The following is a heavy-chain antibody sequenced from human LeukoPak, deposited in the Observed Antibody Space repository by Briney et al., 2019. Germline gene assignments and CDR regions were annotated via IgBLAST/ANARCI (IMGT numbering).Heavy chain of an antibody. J-gene: IGHJ5*02. V-gene: IGHV3-66*04. CDR1: GFTVSSNY. CDR2: VYSGGST. D-gene: IGHD3-10*01. CDR3: ARHRPFGYNWFDP. Sequence: GGSLRLSCAASGFTVSSNYMSWVRQAPGKGLEWVSVVYSGGSTYYADSVKGRFTISRDNSKNTLYLQMNSLRAEDTAVYYCARHRPFGYNWFDPWGQGTLVTVSS.